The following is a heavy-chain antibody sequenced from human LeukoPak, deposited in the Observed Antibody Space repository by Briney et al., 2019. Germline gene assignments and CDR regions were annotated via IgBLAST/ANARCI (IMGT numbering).Heavy chain of an antibody. D-gene: IGHD6-19*01. Sequence: ASVKVSCKASGGTFSSYAISWVRQAPGQGLEWMGGIIPIFGTANYAQKFQGRVTITADESTSTAYMELSSLRSEDTAVYYCASGYSSGWYEPGGNWFDPWGQGTLVTVSS. CDR2: IIPIFGTA. V-gene: IGHV1-69*13. CDR1: GGTFSSYA. J-gene: IGHJ5*02. CDR3: ASGYSSGWYEPGGNWFDP.